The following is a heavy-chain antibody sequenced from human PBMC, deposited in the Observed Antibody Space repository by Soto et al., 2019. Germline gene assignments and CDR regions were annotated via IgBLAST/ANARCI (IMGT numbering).Heavy chain of an antibody. CDR1: GFTFSSYA. Sequence: EVQLLESGGGLVQPGGSLRLSCAASGFTFSSYAMSWVRQAPGKGLEWVSAISGSGGSTYYADSVKGRFTISRDNSKNTLYLQMNSLRAEDTAVYDCAKVHGLAYCRGGSCRHFDYWGQGTLVTVSS. CDR2: ISGSGGST. V-gene: IGHV3-23*01. J-gene: IGHJ4*02. D-gene: IGHD2-15*01. CDR3: AKVHGLAYCRGGSCRHFDY.